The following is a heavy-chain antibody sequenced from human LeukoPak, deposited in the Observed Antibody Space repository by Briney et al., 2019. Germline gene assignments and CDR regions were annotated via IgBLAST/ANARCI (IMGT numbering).Heavy chain of an antibody. J-gene: IGHJ4*02. D-gene: IGHD1-14*01. CDR2: ISYDANNK. Sequence: GGSLRLSCAASAFTFSSYGMHWVRQAPGKGLEWVAVISYDANNKYYADSVKGRFTISRDNSKNTLYLQMNSLRAEDTAVYYCAKDRHPARTDGYYFGYWGQGTLVTVSS. V-gene: IGHV3-30*18. CDR1: AFTFSSYG. CDR3: AKDRHPARTDGYYFGY.